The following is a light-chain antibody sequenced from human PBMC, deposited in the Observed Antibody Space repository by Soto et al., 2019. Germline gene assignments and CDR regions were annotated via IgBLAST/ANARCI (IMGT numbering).Light chain of an antibody. CDR3: QQRNVWPPIT. Sequence: EVVLTQSPATLSLSPGERATLSRRASQSVRTSLAWYQHKPGQAPRLVIYDASLRANGVPARFGGSGSGTDFTLTINSLEPEDFAVYYCQQRNVWPPITFGQGTRLEI. CDR2: DAS. J-gene: IGKJ5*01. V-gene: IGKV3-11*01. CDR1: QSVRTS.